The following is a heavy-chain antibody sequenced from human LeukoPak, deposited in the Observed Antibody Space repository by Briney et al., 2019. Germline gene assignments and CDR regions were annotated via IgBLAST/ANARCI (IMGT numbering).Heavy chain of an antibody. CDR3: ARYGSGPTTPPGDLDV. V-gene: IGHV4-61*01. Sequence: PSETLSLTCTVSGGSISSSSYYWSWIRQPPGKGLEWIGYIYYSGSTNYNPSLKSRVTISVDTSKNQFSLKLSSVTAADTAVYYCARYGSGPTTPPGDLDVWGQGTTVTVSS. CDR1: GGSISSSSYY. J-gene: IGHJ6*02. D-gene: IGHD3-10*01. CDR2: IYYSGST.